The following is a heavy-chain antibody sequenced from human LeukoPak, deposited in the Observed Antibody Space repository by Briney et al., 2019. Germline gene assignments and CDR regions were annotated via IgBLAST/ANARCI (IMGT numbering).Heavy chain of an antibody. CDR1: GYSFTSHG. V-gene: IGHV1-18*01. D-gene: IGHD6-13*01. CDR2: ISAYNGNT. CDR3: ARFNIGVAAAGEYNWFDP. Sequence: VASVKVPCKASGYSFTSHGISWVRQAPGQGLEWMGWISAYNGNTNYAQKLQGRVIMTIDTLTSTAHMELRSLRSDDTAVYYCARFNIGVAAAGEYNWFDPWGQGTLVTVSS. J-gene: IGHJ5*02.